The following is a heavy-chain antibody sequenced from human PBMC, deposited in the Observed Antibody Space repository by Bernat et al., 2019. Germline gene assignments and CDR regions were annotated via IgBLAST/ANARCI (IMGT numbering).Heavy chain of an antibody. CDR3: ARDGSIARLVARWELPYIDY. CDR1: GDSVSSNSAA. V-gene: IGHV6-1*01. CDR2: TYYRSKWYN. D-gene: IGHD1-26*01. Sequence: QVQLQQSGPGLVKPSQTLSLTCAISGDSVSSNSAAWNWIRQSPSRGLEWLGRTYYRSKWYNDYAVSVKSRITINPDTSKNQFSLQLNSVTPEDTAVYYCARDGSIARLVARWELPYIDYWGQGTLVTVSS. J-gene: IGHJ4*02.